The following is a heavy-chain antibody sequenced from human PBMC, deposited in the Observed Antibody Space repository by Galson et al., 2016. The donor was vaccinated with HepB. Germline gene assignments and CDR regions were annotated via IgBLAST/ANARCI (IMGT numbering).Heavy chain of an antibody. CDR1: GDSVSSNSVA. CDR3: ARDGYTSGWHGAFEI. Sequence: CAISGDSVSSNSVAWNWIRQSPSRGLEWLGRTYYRSKWYNDYAVSVKSRITINPDTTKNQFSLQLNSVTPEDTAVYYCARDGYTSGWHGAFEIWGQGTMVTVSS. V-gene: IGHV6-1*01. J-gene: IGHJ3*02. CDR2: TYYRSKWYN. D-gene: IGHD6-19*01.